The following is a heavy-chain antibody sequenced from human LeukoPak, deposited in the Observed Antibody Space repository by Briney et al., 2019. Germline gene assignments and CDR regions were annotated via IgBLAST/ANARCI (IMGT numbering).Heavy chain of an antibody. V-gene: IGHV3-30*02. CDR3: ARSPGGSGIVGSRTFDY. CDR2: IRYDGSNK. Sequence: PGGSLRLSCAASGFTFSSYGMHWVRQAPGKGLEWVAFIRYDGSNKYYTDSVKGRFTISRDNSKNTLYLQMNSLRAEDTAVYYCARSPGGSGIVGSRTFDYWGQGTLVTVSS. J-gene: IGHJ4*02. D-gene: IGHD3-10*01. CDR1: GFTFSSYG.